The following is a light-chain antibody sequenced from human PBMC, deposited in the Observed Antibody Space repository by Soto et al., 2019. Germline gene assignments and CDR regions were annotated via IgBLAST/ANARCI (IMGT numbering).Light chain of an antibody. CDR3: QTWGSGTAV. CDR1: SGHSSYA. J-gene: IGLJ2*01. Sequence: QPVLTQSPSASASLGASVKLTCTLSSGHSSYAIAWHQQQPEKGPRYLMKLNSDGSHSKGDGIPDRVSGSSSGAERYLTISGRQSEDEADDYCQTWGSGTAVCGGGTKVTVL. V-gene: IGLV4-69*01. CDR2: LNSDGSH.